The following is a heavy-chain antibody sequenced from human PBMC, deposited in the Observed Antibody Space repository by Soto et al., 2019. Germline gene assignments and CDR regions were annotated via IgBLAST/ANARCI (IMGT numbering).Heavy chain of an antibody. CDR3: AKVGPRGGGRAPALWAAFDI. CDR2: ISGSGGST. CDR1: GFTFSSYA. D-gene: IGHD2-15*01. V-gene: IGHV3-23*01. J-gene: IGHJ3*02. Sequence: EVQLLESGGGLVQPGGSLRLSCAASGFTFSSYAMRWVRQAPGKGLEWVSAISGSGGSTYYADSVKGRFTISRDNSKNTLYLQMNSLRAEDTAVYYCAKVGPRGGGRAPALWAAFDIWGQGTMVTVSS.